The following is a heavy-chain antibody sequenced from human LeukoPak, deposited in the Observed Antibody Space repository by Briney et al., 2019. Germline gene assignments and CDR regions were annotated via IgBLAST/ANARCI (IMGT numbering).Heavy chain of an antibody. CDR2: INPSGGST. Sequence: PRASVKVSCKASGYTFTSYYMHWMRQAPGQGLEWMGIINPSGGSTSYARKFQGRVTMTRDMSTSTVYMELSSLRSEDTAVYYCARDNPEKWLATPGGNWFDPWGQGTLVTVSS. CDR1: GYTFTSYY. V-gene: IGHV1-46*01. CDR3: ARDNPEKWLATPGGNWFDP. D-gene: IGHD6-19*01. J-gene: IGHJ5*02.